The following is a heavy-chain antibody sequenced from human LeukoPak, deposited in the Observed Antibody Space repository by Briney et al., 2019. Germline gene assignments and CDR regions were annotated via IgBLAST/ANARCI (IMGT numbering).Heavy chain of an antibody. Sequence: RGSLRLSCAASGFTFSSYWMHWVRQAPGKGLAWVSRINSDGSSTSYADSVKGRFTISRDNAKNTLYLQMNSLRAEDTAVYYCARVRYSSGWSFDYWGQGTLVTVSS. J-gene: IGHJ4*02. CDR3: ARVRYSSGWSFDY. V-gene: IGHV3-74*01. CDR1: GFTFSSYW. D-gene: IGHD6-19*01. CDR2: INSDGSST.